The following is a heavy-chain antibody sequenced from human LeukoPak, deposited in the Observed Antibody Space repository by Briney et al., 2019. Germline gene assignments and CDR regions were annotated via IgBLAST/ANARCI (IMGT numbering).Heavy chain of an antibody. CDR3: ARYCSGGSCYLPAGMDV. J-gene: IGHJ6*02. Sequence: GASVKVSCKASGYTFTNYAMQWVRQAPGQRLEWMGWINAGNGHTRYSQRFQGRVTITRDTSASTVYMEVTSLRSDDTAVYYCARYCSGGSCYLPAGMDVWGQGTTVTVSS. CDR2: INAGNGHT. CDR1: GYTFTNYA. D-gene: IGHD2-15*01. V-gene: IGHV1-3*01.